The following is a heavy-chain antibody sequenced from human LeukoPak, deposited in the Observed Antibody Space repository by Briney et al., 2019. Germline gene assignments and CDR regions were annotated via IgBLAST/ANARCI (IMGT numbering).Heavy chain of an antibody. D-gene: IGHD3-22*01. CDR1: GDSISSNNYY. Sequence: SETLSLTCTVSGDSISSNNYYWGWIRQPPGKGLEWIGSFYYSGNTYYNPSLKSRVTISVDTSKNQLSLQLSSVTAADTAVYYCAATSDYYDRSGYHHWDQGTLVTVSS. CDR2: FYYSGNT. V-gene: IGHV4-39*01. J-gene: IGHJ5*02. CDR3: AATSDYYDRSGYHH.